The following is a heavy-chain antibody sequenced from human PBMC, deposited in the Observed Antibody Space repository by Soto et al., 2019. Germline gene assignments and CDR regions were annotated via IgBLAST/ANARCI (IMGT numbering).Heavy chain of an antibody. J-gene: IGHJ6*02. CDR2: ISGSGGST. Sequence: GGSLRLSCAASGFTFSSYAMSWVRQAPGKGLEWVSAISGSGGSTYYADSVKGRFTISRDNSKNTLYLQMNSLRAEDTAVYYCAKNPGPVLNYYYGMDVWGQGTTVTVSS. D-gene: IGHD3-10*01. V-gene: IGHV3-23*01. CDR3: AKNPGPVLNYYYGMDV. CDR1: GFTFSSYA.